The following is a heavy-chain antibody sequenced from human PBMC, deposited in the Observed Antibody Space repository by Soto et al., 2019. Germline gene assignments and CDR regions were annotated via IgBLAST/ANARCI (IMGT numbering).Heavy chain of an antibody. CDR3: ARVLRFLEWTLRPPVYYYYMDV. J-gene: IGHJ6*03. CDR2: IYYSGST. V-gene: IGHV4-59*01. D-gene: IGHD3-3*01. CDR1: GGSISSYY. Sequence: SETLSLTCTVSGGSISSYYWSWIRQPPGKGLEWIGYIYYSGSTNYNPSLKSRVTISVDTSKNQFSLKLGSVTAADTAVYYCARVLRFLEWTLRPPVYYYYMDVWGKGTTVTVSS.